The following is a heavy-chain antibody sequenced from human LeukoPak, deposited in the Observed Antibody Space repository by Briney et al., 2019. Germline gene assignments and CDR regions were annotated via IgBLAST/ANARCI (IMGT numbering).Heavy chain of an antibody. Sequence: GGSLRLSCAASGFTFSSYAMSWVRQAPGKGLEWVSAIGGSGGSTYYADSVKGRFTISRDNSKNTLYLQMNSLRAEDTAVYYCAKGGTYYDILTGYYKEFDYWGQGTLVTVSS. CDR3: AKGGTYYDILTGYYKEFDY. D-gene: IGHD3-9*01. J-gene: IGHJ4*02. CDR2: IGGSGGST. CDR1: GFTFSSYA. V-gene: IGHV3-23*01.